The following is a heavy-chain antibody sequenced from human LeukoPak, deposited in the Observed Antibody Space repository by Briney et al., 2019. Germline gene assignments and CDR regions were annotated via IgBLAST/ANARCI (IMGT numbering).Heavy chain of an antibody. CDR2: IYPGDSDT. CDR1: GYSFTSYW. V-gene: IGHV5-51*01. CDR3: ASPAYCGGDCYYYYGTDV. D-gene: IGHD2-21*02. Sequence: GESLKISCKGSGYSFTSYWIGWVRQMPGKGLEWMGIIYPGDSDTRYSPSFQGQVTISADKSISTAYLQWSSLKAADTAMYYCASPAYCGGDCYYYYGTDVWGQGTTVTVSS. J-gene: IGHJ6*02.